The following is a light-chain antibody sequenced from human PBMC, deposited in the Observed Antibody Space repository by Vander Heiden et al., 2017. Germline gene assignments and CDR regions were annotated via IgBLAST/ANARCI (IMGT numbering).Light chain of an antibody. V-gene: IGLV3-1*01. CDR2: QDT. CDR3: QAWDSSTSYV. Sequence: SSDLTQPPSVSVSPGQTASITCSGDRLRNNYACWYQQKPGQSPMLVIYQDTKRPSGIPERFSGSNSGNTATLTISGTQTMDEADYYCQAWDSSTSYVFGTGTKVTVL. CDR1: RLRNNY. J-gene: IGLJ1*01.